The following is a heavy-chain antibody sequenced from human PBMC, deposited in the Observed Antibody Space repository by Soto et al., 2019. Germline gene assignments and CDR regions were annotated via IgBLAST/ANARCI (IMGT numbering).Heavy chain of an antibody. Sequence: GGSQRLSCAASGFTFSSYAMHWVRQAPGKGLEWVAVIPYDGSNKYYADSVKGRFTISRDNSKNTLYLQMNSLRAEDTAVYYCARDLRYYYDRSGDKIMDVWSLGTKVAFS. D-gene: IGHD3-22*01. CDR2: IPYDGSNK. J-gene: IGHJ6*02. CDR3: ARDLRYYYDRSGDKIMDV. CDR1: GFTFSSYA. V-gene: IGHV3-30-3*01.